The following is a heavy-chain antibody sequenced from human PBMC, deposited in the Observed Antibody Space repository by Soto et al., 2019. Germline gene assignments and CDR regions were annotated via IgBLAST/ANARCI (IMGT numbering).Heavy chain of an antibody. Sequence: SVKVSCKASGGTFSSYAISWVRQAPGQGLEWMGGIIPIFGTANYAQKFQGRVTITADESTSTAYMELSSLRSEDTAVYYCARGVNTIFGVVIATGSYYYYGVDVWGQGTTVTVSS. J-gene: IGHJ6*02. D-gene: IGHD3-3*01. CDR2: IIPIFGTA. V-gene: IGHV1-69*13. CDR1: GGTFSSYA. CDR3: ARGVNTIFGVVIATGSYYYYGVDV.